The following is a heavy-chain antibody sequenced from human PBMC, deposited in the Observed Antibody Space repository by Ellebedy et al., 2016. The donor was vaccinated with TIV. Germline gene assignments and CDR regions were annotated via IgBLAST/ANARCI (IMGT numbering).Heavy chain of an antibody. V-gene: IGHV1-69*13. CDR1: GGTFSSYA. D-gene: IGHD6-19*01. Sequence: AASVKVSCKASGGTFSSYAISWVRQAPGQGLEWMGGIIPIFGTANYAQKFQGRVTITADESTSTAYMELSSLRSEDTAVYYCAAGGSSGWLQIDYWGQGTLVTVSS. J-gene: IGHJ4*02. CDR3: AAGGSSGWLQIDY. CDR2: IIPIFGTA.